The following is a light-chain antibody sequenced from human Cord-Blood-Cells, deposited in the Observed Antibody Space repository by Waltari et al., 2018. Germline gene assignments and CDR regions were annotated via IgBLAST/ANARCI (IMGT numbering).Light chain of an antibody. V-gene: IGKV3-15*01. J-gene: IGKJ4*01. Sequence: EIVMTQSPATLSVSPGERATLSCRASQSVRGNLAWYQQKPGQAPSLLIYGASTRATGIPARFSGSGSGTEFTLTISSLQSEDFAVYYCQQYNNWPLTFGGGTKVEIK. CDR1: QSVRGN. CDR2: GAS. CDR3: QQYNNWPLT.